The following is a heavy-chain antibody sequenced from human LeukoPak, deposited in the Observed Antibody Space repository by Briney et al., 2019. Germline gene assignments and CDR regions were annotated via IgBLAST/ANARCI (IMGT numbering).Heavy chain of an antibody. CDR3: AREGGRAAAAGPTYFDY. V-gene: IGHV6-1*01. J-gene: IGHJ4*02. CDR2: TYYRSKWYN. Sequence: SQTLSLTCAISGDSVASNSAAWNWIRQSPSRGLEWLGRTYYRSKWYNDYAVSVKSRITINPDTSKNQFSLQLNSVTPEDTAVYYCAREGGRAAAAGPTYFDYWGQGTLATVSS. CDR1: GDSVASNSAA. D-gene: IGHD6-13*01.